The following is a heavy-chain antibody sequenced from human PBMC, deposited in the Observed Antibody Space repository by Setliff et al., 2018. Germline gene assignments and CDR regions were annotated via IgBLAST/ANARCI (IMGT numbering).Heavy chain of an antibody. V-gene: IGHV1-18*01. Sequence: SVKVSCKASGHTFITFGISWVRQAPGQGLEWMGWISAYSDDTEYAEKFQGRVTMTMDTSTGTAYMELRSLRSDDTAVYICAYDSSGYYPGYWGQGTLVTVSS. CDR3: AYDSSGYYPGY. CDR1: GHTFITFG. D-gene: IGHD3-22*01. CDR2: ISAYSDDT. J-gene: IGHJ4*02.